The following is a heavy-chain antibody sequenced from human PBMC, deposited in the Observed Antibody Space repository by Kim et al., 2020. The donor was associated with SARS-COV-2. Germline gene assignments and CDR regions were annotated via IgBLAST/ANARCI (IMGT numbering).Heavy chain of an antibody. Sequence: YEQKYQGRATMTRDTSTSTVYMELSSLRSEDTAVYYCARDRGDDAFDIWGQGTMVTVSS. V-gene: IGHV1-46*01. D-gene: IGHD3-10*01. J-gene: IGHJ3*02. CDR3: ARDRGDDAFDI.